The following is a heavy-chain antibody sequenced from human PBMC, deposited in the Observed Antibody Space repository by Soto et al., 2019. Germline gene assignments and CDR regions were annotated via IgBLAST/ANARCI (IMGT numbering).Heavy chain of an antibody. V-gene: IGHV5-51*01. Sequence: CLNISCKFSGYNFAIYWIGWERQTPGNGLEWMAIIYPSDSYTTHSPAFQGQVTISADKSISTAYLQWSSLKASDTALIYGARHSLGPLSDWGQRTLVTVSS. CDR3: ARHSLGPLSD. CDR2: IYPSDSYT. J-gene: IGHJ1*01. CDR1: GYNFAIYW.